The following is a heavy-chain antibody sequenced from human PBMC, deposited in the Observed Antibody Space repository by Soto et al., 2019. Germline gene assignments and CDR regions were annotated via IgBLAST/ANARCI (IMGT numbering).Heavy chain of an antibody. CDR3: ASSGFWSGSIIQDYYYYYMDV. J-gene: IGHJ6*03. CDR1: GGTFSSYT. CDR2: IIPILGIA. D-gene: IGHD3-3*01. Sequence: ASVKVSCKASGGTFSSYTISWVRQAPGQGLEWMGRIIPILGIANYAQKFQGRVTITADKSTSTAYMELSSLRSEDTAVYYCASSGFWSGSIIQDYYYYYMDVWGKGTTVTVSS. V-gene: IGHV1-69*02.